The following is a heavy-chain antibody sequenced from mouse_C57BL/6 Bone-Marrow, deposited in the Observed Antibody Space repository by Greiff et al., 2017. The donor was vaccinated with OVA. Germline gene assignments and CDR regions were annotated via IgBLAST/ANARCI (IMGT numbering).Heavy chain of an antibody. CDR2: IYPRSGNT. CDR3: ARGRDSNSY. CDR1: GYTFTSYG. Sequence: VKLQESGAELARPGASVKLSCKASGYTFTSYGISWVKQRTGQGLEWIGEIYPRSGNTYYNEKFKGKATLTADKSSSTAYMELRSLTSEDSAVYFCARGRDSNSYWGQGTLVTVSA. V-gene: IGHV1-81*01. J-gene: IGHJ3*01. D-gene: IGHD2-5*01.